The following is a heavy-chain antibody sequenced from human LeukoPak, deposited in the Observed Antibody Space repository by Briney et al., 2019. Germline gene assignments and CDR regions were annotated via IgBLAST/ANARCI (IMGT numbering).Heavy chain of an antibody. D-gene: IGHD4-17*01. Sequence: SETLSLTCTVSGGSISSGGYYWSWIRQHPGQGLEWIGYIYYSGSTYYNPSLKSRVTISVDTSKNQFSLKLSSVTAADTAVYYCARVWEVTTNYFDYWGQGTLVTVSS. CDR3: ARVWEVTTNYFDY. CDR2: IYYSGST. J-gene: IGHJ4*02. CDR1: GGSISSGGYY. V-gene: IGHV4-31*03.